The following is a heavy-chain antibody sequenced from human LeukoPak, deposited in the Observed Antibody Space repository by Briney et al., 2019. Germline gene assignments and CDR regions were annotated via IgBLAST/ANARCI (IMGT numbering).Heavy chain of an antibody. J-gene: IGHJ4*02. D-gene: IGHD6-13*01. CDR1: GYTFTNYG. CDR2: ISTYNENT. Sequence: ASVKVSCKASGYTFTNYGISWVRQAPGQGLEWMGWISTYNENTNYAQKLQGRVTMTTDTSTSTAYMELRSLRSGDTAVYYCAGDVGSSWYGVDYWGQGTLVTVSS. V-gene: IGHV1-18*01. CDR3: AGDVGSSWYGVDY.